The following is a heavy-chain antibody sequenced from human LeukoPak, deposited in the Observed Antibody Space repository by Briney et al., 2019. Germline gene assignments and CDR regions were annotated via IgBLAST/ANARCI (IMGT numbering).Heavy chain of an antibody. CDR3: ARGPDPVGVIAAAGLFDY. J-gene: IGHJ4*02. CDR1: GGSISSSSYY. Sequence: SETLSLTCTVSGGSISSSSYYWGWIRQPPGKGLEWIGSIYYSGSTYYNPSLKSRVTISVDTSKNQFSLKLSSVTAADTAVYYCARGPDPVGVIAAAGLFDYWGQGTLVTVSS. CDR2: IYYSGST. D-gene: IGHD6-13*01. V-gene: IGHV4-39*07.